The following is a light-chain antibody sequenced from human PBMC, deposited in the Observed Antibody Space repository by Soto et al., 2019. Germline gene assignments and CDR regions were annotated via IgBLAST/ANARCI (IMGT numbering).Light chain of an antibody. V-gene: IGKV3-11*01. CDR2: DAS. Sequence: ETVLTQSPATLSLSPGERATLSCRASQSISSYLAWYQQKPGQAPRLLIYDASNRATGIPARFSGSWSGTDFTLTTSRLEPEDFAVYYCQQRFTWPSFGPGTKVDIK. J-gene: IGKJ3*01. CDR3: QQRFTWPS. CDR1: QSISSY.